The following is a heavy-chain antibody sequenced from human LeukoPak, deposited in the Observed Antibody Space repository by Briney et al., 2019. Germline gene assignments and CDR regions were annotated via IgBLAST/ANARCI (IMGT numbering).Heavy chain of an antibody. J-gene: IGHJ4*02. D-gene: IGHD4/OR15-4a*01. CDR3: ARRGWGSAMVLTHIDY. CDR1: GGSISSGNYY. Sequence: SETLSLTCTVSGGSISSGNYYWSWIRQPAGKGLEWIGRIYTSGSTDYIPSLKSQVTISVDTSKNQFSLKLSSVTAADTAVYYCARRGWGSAMVLTHIDYWGQGTLVTVSS. V-gene: IGHV4-61*02. CDR2: IYTSGST.